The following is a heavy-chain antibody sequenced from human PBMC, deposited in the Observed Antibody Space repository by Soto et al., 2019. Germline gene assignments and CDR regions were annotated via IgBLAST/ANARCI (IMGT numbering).Heavy chain of an antibody. CDR1: GGSFSDYY. J-gene: IGHJ5*02. CDR3: VRSNWFDP. D-gene: IGHD2-8*01. V-gene: IGHV4-34*01. CDR2: INHSGST. Sequence: SETLSLTCAVYGGSFSDYYWSWIRQPPGKGLEWIGQINHSGSTNYNPSLKSRVTISADASKNQFSLKLTSVTAADTALYYCVRSNWFDPWGQGTPVTVSS.